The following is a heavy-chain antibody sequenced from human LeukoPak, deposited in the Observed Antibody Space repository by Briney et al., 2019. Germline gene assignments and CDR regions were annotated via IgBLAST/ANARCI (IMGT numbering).Heavy chain of an antibody. Sequence: GSLRLSCAASGFTFSSYSMNWVRQAPGKGLEWVSSISSSSSYIYYADSVKGRFTISRDNAKNSLYLQMNSLRAEDTAVYYCARGTVVVPAASGTYYFDYWGQGTLVTVSS. V-gene: IGHV3-21*01. J-gene: IGHJ4*02. CDR3: ARGTVVVPAASGTYYFDY. D-gene: IGHD2-2*01. CDR2: ISSSSSYI. CDR1: GFTFSSYS.